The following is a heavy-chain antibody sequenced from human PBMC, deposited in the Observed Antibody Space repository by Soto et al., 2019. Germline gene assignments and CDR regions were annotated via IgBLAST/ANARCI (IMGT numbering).Heavy chain of an antibody. CDR1: GFTFSGYA. D-gene: IGHD3-10*01. CDR2: ISGSGGST. Sequence: HPGGSLRLSCAASGFTFSGYAMSWVRQAPGKGLEWVSAISGSGGSTYYADSVKGRFTISRDNSKNTLYLQMNSLRAEDTAVYYCAKRRYYYGSGSSADYWGQGTLVTVSS. J-gene: IGHJ4*02. V-gene: IGHV3-23*01. CDR3: AKRRYYYGSGSSADY.